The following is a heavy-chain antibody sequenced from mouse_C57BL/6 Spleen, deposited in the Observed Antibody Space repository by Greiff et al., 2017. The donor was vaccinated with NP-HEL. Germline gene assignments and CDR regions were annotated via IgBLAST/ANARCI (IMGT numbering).Heavy chain of an antibody. D-gene: IGHD1-1*01. CDR3: AREGITTVAYFDY. J-gene: IGHJ2*01. Sequence: EVQLQQSGPELVKPGASVKISCKASGYTFTDYYMNWVKQSHGKSLEWIGDINPNNGGTSYNQKFKGKATLTVDKSSSTAYMELRSLTSEDSAVYYCAREGITTVAYFDYWGQGTTLTVSS. V-gene: IGHV1-26*01. CDR1: GYTFTDYY. CDR2: INPNNGGT.